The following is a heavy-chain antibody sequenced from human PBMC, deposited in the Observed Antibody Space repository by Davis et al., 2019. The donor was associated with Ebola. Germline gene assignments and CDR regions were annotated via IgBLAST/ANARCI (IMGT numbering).Heavy chain of an antibody. CDR2: INHSGST. J-gene: IGHJ4*02. CDR3: ARDRSAVREWAYFDY. CDR1: GGSFSGYY. Sequence: SETLSLTCAVYGGSFSGYYWSWIRQPPGKGLEWIGEINHSGSTNCNPSLKSRVTISVDTSKNQFSLKLSSVTATDTAVYYCARDRSAVREWAYFDYWGQGTLVTVSS. D-gene: IGHD3-10*01. V-gene: IGHV4-34*01.